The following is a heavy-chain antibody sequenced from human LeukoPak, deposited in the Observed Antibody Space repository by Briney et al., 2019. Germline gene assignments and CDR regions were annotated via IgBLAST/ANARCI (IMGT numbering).Heavy chain of an antibody. D-gene: IGHD1-26*01. CDR2: VPHTGAT. CDR3: ARDRRGSFYTFDL. J-gene: IGHJ3*01. V-gene: IGHV4-59*01. CDR1: GASINGYF. Sequence: KPSETLSLTCSVSGASINGYFWSWVRQTPEKRLDWIGYVPHTGATTSNPTLKSRVSITIDTSKSQISLTMTSVTAADSALYYCARDRRGSFYTFDLWGPGTIVSVS.